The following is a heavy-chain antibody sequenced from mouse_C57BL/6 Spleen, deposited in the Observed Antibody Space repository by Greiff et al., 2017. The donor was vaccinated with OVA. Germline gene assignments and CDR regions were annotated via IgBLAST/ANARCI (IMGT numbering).Heavy chain of an antibody. CDR1: GYSITSGYY. CDR3: ERGGRDYGNYVGDY. D-gene: IGHD2-1*01. V-gene: IGHV3-6*01. CDR2: ISYDGST. J-gene: IGHJ2*01. Sequence: EVKLQESGPGLVKPSQSLSLTCSVTGYSITSGYYWNWIRQFPGNKLEWMGYISYDGSTNYNPSLKNRISITRDTSKNQFFLKLNSVTTEDTATYYSERGGRDYGNYVGDYWGQGTTLTVSS.